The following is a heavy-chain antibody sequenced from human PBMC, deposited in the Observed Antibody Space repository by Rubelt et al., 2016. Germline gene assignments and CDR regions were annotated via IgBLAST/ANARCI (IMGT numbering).Heavy chain of an antibody. Sequence: QVQLQQWGAGLLKPSETLCLTCAVYGGSFSGYYWSWIRQPPGKGLEWIGEINHSGSTNYNPSLKSRFTISVDTSTNQLSLNLSPVTAADTAVYYCASLNLNPYPWGQGTLVTVSS. V-gene: IGHV4-34*01. CDR2: INHSGST. J-gene: IGHJ5*02. CDR1: GGSFSGYY. CDR3: ASLNLNPYP.